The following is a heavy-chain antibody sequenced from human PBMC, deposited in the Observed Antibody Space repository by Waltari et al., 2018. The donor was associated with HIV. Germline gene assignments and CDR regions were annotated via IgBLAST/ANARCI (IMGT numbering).Heavy chain of an antibody. D-gene: IGHD2-2*01. J-gene: IGHJ6*02. Sequence: QVQLQESGPGLVKPSQTLSLTCTVSGGSISRGDYYWSWLRQPPGKGLEWIWYIYYSGSTYYNPSLKSRVTISVDTSKNQFSLKLSSVSAADTAVYYCARAGSVFGTSPYGMDVWGQGTTVTVSS. CDR2: IYYSGST. CDR1: GGSISRGDYY. V-gene: IGHV4-30-4*01. CDR3: ARAGSVFGTSPYGMDV.